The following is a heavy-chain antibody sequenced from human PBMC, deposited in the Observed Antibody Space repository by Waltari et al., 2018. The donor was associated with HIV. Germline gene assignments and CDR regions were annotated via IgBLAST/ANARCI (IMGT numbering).Heavy chain of an antibody. J-gene: IGHJ4*02. V-gene: IGHV1-2*06. CDR3: TRLIRPEWSDDTCYNGFDS. Sequence: QVHLVQSGSAVKKHGASVNGSCKPSGYIFTVYYIRWVRQALGQWLEWMERISPNGGDRNVTQEVLGRAAITRVTSFTTNNIELSKLTADETAVYVGTRLIRPEWSDDTCYNGFDSWGQGTRVIVSS. CDR1: GYIFTVYY. D-gene: IGHD3-3*01. CDR2: ISPNGGDR.